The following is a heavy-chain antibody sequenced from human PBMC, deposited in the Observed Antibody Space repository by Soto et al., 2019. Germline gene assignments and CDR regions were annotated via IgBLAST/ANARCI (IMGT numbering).Heavy chain of an antibody. D-gene: IGHD3-3*01. CDR3: PRHVGWTYEFINSYYCMDV. Sequence: GESLKISCKGSGYSFTSYWIGWVRQMPGKGLEWMGIIYPGDSDTRYSPSFQGQVTISADKSISTAYLQWSSLKASDTAIYYCPRHVGWTYEFINSYYCMDVWGKGSTVTVSS. CDR1: GYSFTSYW. V-gene: IGHV5-51*01. CDR2: IYPGDSDT. J-gene: IGHJ6*03.